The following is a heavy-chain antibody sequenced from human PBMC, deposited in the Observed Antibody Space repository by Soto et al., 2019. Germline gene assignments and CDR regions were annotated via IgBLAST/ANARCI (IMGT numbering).Heavy chain of an antibody. J-gene: IGHJ4*02. CDR1: GFTFNSHT. Sequence: GSLRLSCAASGFTFNSHTMTWVRQTTGKGLEWVSSIGSSGRDTYYADSVKGRFTISRDNSKNTLYLQMNSLRAEDTAVYYCAKDMHYDFWSGYYRPLDYWGQGTLVTVSS. V-gene: IGHV3-23*01. CDR2: IGSSGRDT. D-gene: IGHD3-3*01. CDR3: AKDMHYDFWSGYYRPLDY.